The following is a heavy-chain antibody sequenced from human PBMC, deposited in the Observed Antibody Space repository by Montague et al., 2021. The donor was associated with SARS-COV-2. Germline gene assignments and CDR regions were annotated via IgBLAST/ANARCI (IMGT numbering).Heavy chain of an antibody. V-gene: IGHV6-1*01. CDR2: TYYGSSWNT. CDR1: GDSVSRHNPA. CDR3: ARGWNYAFDI. Sequence: CAISGDSVSRHNPAWNWIRQSPSKGLEWLGRTYYGSSWNTDYAVSVKSRITISPVTSKNQFSLHLNSVTPEDTAVYYCARGWNYAFDIWSQGTMVTVSS. D-gene: IGHD1-7*01. J-gene: IGHJ3*02.